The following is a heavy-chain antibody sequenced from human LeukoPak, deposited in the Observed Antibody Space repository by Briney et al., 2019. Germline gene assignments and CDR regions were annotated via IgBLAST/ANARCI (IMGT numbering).Heavy chain of an antibody. Sequence: SETLSLTCSVSGYSISSGFYWGWIRQPPGKGLECIGSIFHSGSTYYNPSLKSRVTISVDTSKNQFSLKLSSVTAADTAVYYCARANYYATSGYSRGAFDIWGQGTMVTVSS. CDR3: ARANYYATSGYSRGAFDI. D-gene: IGHD3-22*01. CDR1: GYSISSGFY. CDR2: IFHSGST. J-gene: IGHJ3*02. V-gene: IGHV4-38-2*02.